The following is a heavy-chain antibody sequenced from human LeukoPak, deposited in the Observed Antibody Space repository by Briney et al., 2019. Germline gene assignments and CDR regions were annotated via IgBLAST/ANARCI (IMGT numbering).Heavy chain of an antibody. D-gene: IGHD4-23*01. CDR2: IYGSGGGT. J-gene: IGHJ2*01. V-gene: IGHV3-23*01. Sequence: GGSLRLSCAASGFTFSDYYMSWIRQAPGKGLEWVSGIYGSGGGTYYADSVRGRFTIFRDNSKNTLSLLMNSLRDEDTATYYCAKAPVRLRYFDLWGRGTLVTVSS. CDR3: AKAPVRLRYFDL. CDR1: GFTFSDYY.